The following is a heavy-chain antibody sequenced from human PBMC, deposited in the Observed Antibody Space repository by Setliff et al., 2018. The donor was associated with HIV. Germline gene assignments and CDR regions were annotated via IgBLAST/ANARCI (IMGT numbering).Heavy chain of an antibody. CDR2: IHPNGNT. Sequence: SETLSLTCAVYGGSFSGYYWSWIRQPPGKGLVWIGYIHPNGNTYYSPSLKSRVTISVDRSKNQFSLKLISVTAADTAVYYCARISXXXESTPDYWGQGTLVTVSS. CDR3: ARISXXXESTPDY. V-gene: IGHV4-34*01. J-gene: IGHJ4*02. CDR1: GGSFSGYY. D-gene: IGHD3-16*02.